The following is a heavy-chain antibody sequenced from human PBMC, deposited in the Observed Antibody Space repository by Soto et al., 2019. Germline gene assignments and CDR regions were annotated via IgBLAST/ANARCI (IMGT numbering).Heavy chain of an antibody. J-gene: IGHJ5*02. CDR1: GGSISNYY. CDR2: MYYNGNI. V-gene: IGHV4-59*01. Sequence: SETLSLTCNVSGGSISNYYWTWVRQSPEKGLEWIGYMYYNGNINYNPSLKSRVTISIDTSKNQFSLTLKSVTAADTAVYYCASGGNWFDPWGQGVLVT. CDR3: ASGGNWFDP. D-gene: IGHD3-16*01.